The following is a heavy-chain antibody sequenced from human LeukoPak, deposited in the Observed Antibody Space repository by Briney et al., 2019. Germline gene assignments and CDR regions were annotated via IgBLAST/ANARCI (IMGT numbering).Heavy chain of an antibody. CDR1: GFTFSSYS. V-gene: IGHV3-30*18. Sequence: GGSLRLSCAASGFTFSSYSMNWVRQAPGKGLEWVAVISYDGSNKYYADSVKGRFTISRDNSKNTLYLQTNSLRAEDTAVYYCAKDFYYDTSGYYYPFDYWGQGTLVTVSS. J-gene: IGHJ4*02. D-gene: IGHD3-22*01. CDR2: ISYDGSNK. CDR3: AKDFYYDTSGYYYPFDY.